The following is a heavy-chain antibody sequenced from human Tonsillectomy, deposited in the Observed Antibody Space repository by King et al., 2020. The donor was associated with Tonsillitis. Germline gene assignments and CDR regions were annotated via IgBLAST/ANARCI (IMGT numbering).Heavy chain of an antibody. Sequence: LQLQESGPGVVKPSETLSLTCTVFGGSISTSDHYWAWIRQHPGKGLEWIGYLYYSGTIFYNPSLKSRITISGGTSVNRFSLKLSSVTAADTAVYFCARYVSGSFDYWGQGALVTVSS. D-gene: IGHD1-26*01. CDR2: LYYSGTI. CDR1: GGSISTSDHY. J-gene: IGHJ4*02. CDR3: ARYVSGSFDY. V-gene: IGHV4-39*01.